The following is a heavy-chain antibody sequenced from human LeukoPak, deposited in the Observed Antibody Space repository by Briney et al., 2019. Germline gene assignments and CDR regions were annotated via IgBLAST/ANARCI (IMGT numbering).Heavy chain of an antibody. Sequence: GSLRLSCAASGFTFSSYSMNWVRQPPGKGLEWIGEINHSGSTNYNPSLKSRVTISVDTSKNQFSLKLSSVTAADTAVYYCARWVRSSSGAYFGYWGQGTLVTVSS. D-gene: IGHD6-6*01. CDR2: INHSGST. CDR3: ARWVRSSSGAYFGY. J-gene: IGHJ4*02. V-gene: IGHV4-34*01. CDR1: GFTFSSYS.